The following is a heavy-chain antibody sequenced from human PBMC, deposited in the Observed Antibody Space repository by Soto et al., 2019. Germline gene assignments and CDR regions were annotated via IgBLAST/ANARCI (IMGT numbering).Heavy chain of an antibody. CDR2: ISSDERST. Sequence: EVQLVESGGGLVQPGGSLRLSCAASGFTFSSYWMHWVRQAPGKGLLWVSRISSDERSTAYADSVKGRFTISRDNAENTLYLQMNSLRAEDTAVYYCVTGAPFDYLGQGALVTVSS. J-gene: IGHJ4*02. V-gene: IGHV3-74*01. CDR1: GFTFSSYW. CDR3: VTGAPFDY.